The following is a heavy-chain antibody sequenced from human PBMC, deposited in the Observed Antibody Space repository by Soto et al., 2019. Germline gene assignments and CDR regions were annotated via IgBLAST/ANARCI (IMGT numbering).Heavy chain of an antibody. J-gene: IGHJ4*02. CDR2: ISYSGST. D-gene: IGHD3-22*01. V-gene: IGHV4-30-4*01. Sequence: PSETLSLTCSVSGDSMNNGDYFWTWIRQTPGKGLQWIGYISYSGSTFYNPSLKTRLAMSVDTSKNQFSVSLRSVTAADTAVYSFARDRAHFYESSGRLDLWGQGMLVTVSS. CDR1: GDSMNNGDYF. CDR3: ARDRAHFYESSGRLDL.